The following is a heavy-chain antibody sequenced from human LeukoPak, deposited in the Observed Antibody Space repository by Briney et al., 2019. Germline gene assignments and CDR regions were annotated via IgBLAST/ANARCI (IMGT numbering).Heavy chain of an antibody. Sequence: GSLRLSCAASGFTFSSYAMHWVRPAPGKGLEWVAVISYDGSNKYYADSVKGRFTISRDNSKNTLYLQMNSLRAEDTAVYYCARTLPGGGWSPHFDYWGQGTLVTVSS. CDR2: ISYDGSNK. V-gene: IGHV3-30*04. CDR3: ARTLPGGGWSPHFDY. D-gene: IGHD6-19*01. CDR1: GFTFSSYA. J-gene: IGHJ4*02.